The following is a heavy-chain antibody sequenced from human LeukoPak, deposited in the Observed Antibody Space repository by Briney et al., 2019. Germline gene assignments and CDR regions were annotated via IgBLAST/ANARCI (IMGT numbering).Heavy chain of an antibody. Sequence: PSETLSLTCAVYGGSFSGYYWSWIRQPPGKGLEWIGEINHSGSTNYNPSLKSRVTISVDTSKNQFSLKLSSVTAADTAVYYCARGHLWGLVIWGQGTLVTVSS. D-gene: IGHD3-3*02. CDR2: INHSGST. V-gene: IGHV4-34*01. CDR1: GGSFSGYY. J-gene: IGHJ4*02. CDR3: ARGHLWGLVI.